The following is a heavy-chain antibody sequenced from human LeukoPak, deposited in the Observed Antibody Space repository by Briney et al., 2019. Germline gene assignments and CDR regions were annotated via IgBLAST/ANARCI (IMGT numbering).Heavy chain of an antibody. CDR2: INAGNSNT. J-gene: IGHJ6*02. Sequence: GASVKVSCKASGYTFTSYGINWVRQAPGQRLEWMGWINAGNSNTKSSQKFQDRVTITRDTSASTVYMELSSLRSEDTAVYYCARARHRLYSPSWAMDVWGQGTTVTVSS. D-gene: IGHD6-13*01. CDR3: ARARHRLYSPSWAMDV. CDR1: GYTFTSYG. V-gene: IGHV1-3*01.